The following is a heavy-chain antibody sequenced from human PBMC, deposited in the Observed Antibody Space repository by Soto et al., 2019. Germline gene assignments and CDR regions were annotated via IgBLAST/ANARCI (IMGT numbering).Heavy chain of an antibody. V-gene: IGHV3-9*01. J-gene: IGHJ4*02. CDR1: GFTFEDYA. CDR3: AKRYYGDYGAFDY. D-gene: IGHD4-17*01. Sequence: DVQLVESGGGLVQPGRSLRLSCAASGFTFEDYAMHWVRQAPGKGLEWVSGISWNSGSIAYVDSVKGRFTISRDNAKNSLYLQMNSLRAEDTALYYCAKRYYGDYGAFDYWGQGTLVTVSS. CDR2: ISWNSGSI.